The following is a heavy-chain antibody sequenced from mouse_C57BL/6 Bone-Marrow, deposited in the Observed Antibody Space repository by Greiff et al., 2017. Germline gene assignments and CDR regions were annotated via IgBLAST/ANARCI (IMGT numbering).Heavy chain of an antibody. J-gene: IGHJ2*01. Sequence: VHVKQSGAELVRPGASVKLSCTASGFNIKDDYMHWVNQRPEQGLEWIGWIDPENGDTEYASKFQGKATITADTSSNTAYLQLSSLTSEDTAVYYCTITTVPHYWGQGTTLTVSS. CDR2: IDPENGDT. CDR3: TITTVPHY. D-gene: IGHD1-1*01. CDR1: GFNIKDDY. V-gene: IGHV14-4*01.